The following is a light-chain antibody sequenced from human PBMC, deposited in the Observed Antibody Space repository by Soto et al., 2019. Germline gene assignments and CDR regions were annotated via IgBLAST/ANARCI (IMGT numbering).Light chain of an antibody. V-gene: IGLV2-14*01. J-gene: IGLJ1*01. CDR1: SSDVGGYNY. CDR2: EVS. Sequence: QSVLTQPASVSGSPGQSITISCTGTSSDVGGYNYVSWYQQHPGKAPKLMIYEVSNRTSGVSNRFSCSKSANTASLTISGLQADDEADYYCSSYASSSTLYVYGTGTKVTVL. CDR3: SSYASSSTLYV.